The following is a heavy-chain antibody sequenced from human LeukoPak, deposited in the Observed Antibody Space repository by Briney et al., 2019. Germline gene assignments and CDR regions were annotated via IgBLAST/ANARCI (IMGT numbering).Heavy chain of an antibody. Sequence: SVKVSCKASGGTFISYAISWVRQAPGQGLEWMGGIIPIFGTANYAQKFQGRVTITADESTSTAYMELSSLRSEDTAVYYCARDMGYGSGRAFDYWGQGTLVTVSS. D-gene: IGHD3-10*01. CDR3: ARDMGYGSGRAFDY. CDR1: GGTFISYA. J-gene: IGHJ4*02. CDR2: IIPIFGTA. V-gene: IGHV1-69*01.